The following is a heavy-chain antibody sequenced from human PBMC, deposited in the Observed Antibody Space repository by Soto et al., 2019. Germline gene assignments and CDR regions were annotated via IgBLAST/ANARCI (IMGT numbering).Heavy chain of an antibody. CDR3: ARVSAAGIFDY. CDR1: GFIFRTYN. D-gene: IGHD6-13*01. CDR2: ISSSSNTM. Sequence: ESGGGLVQPGGSLRLSCAASGFIFRTYNMNWVRQAPGKGLEWVSYISSSSNTMYYADSVKGRFTISRDNAKNSLYLQMNSLRAEDTAVYYCARVSAAGIFDYWGQGTLVTVSS. J-gene: IGHJ4*02. V-gene: IGHV3-48*01.